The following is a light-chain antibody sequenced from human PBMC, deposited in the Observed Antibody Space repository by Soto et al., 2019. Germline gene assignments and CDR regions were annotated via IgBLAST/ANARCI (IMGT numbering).Light chain of an antibody. CDR3: SSYAGSTTFYV. J-gene: IGLJ1*01. CDR2: DVS. Sequence: QSALTQPASVSGSPGQSIIISCTGTSTDVGKYDLVSWYQHHPGKAPKLIVYDVSQWPSGASRRFAGSKSGNTASLTIFGLQADDEADYYCSSYAGSTTFYVFGTGTKLTV. CDR1: STDVGKYDL. V-gene: IGLV2-23*02.